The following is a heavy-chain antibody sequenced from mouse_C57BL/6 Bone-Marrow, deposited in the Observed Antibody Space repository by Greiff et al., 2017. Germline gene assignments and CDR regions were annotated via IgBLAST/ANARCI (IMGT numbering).Heavy chain of an antibody. D-gene: IGHD2-1*01. CDR1: GYTFTSYW. J-gene: IGHJ2*01. Sequence: QVQLKQPGAELVMPGASVKLSCKASGYTFTSYWMHWVKQRPGQGLEWIGEIDPSDSYTNYNQKFKGKSTLTVDKSSSTAYMQLSSLTSEDSAVYYCAREWIYYGNSYYFDYWGQGTTLTVSS. CDR2: IDPSDSYT. CDR3: AREWIYYGNSYYFDY. V-gene: IGHV1-69*01.